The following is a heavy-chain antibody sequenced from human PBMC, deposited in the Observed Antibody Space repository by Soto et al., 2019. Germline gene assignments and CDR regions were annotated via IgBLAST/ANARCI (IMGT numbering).Heavy chain of an antibody. D-gene: IGHD2-2*01. CDR2: LIGVNGET. CDR3: AKDIEPDGAWDFDY. V-gene: IGHV3-23*01. J-gene: IGHJ4*01. Sequence: EVQLLESGGDLVQPGGSLRLSCAASGFTFNRYTMSWVRQAPVTGLEWVSSLIGVNGETSYAGSVKGRFAISRDISKNNLYLQINSLRAEYTALYSCAKDIEPDGAWDFDYWGLGTLVTVSS. CDR1: GFTFNRYT.